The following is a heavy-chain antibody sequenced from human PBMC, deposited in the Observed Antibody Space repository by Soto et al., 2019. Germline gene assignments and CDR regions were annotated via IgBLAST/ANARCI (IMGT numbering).Heavy chain of an antibody. Sequence: EVLLQQSGAEAREPGGVVKMSCAVSGITFSDLHMHWVKQAPGKGLEWVGLVEVENDDRLYAEKYRGRLNINTHTSRHTSYMELTSLTSDDTAIYCCAAVRGSLGSLSFDYWGQGTPVTVAA. CDR3: AAVRGSLGSLSFDY. D-gene: IGHD1-1*01. J-gene: IGHJ4*02. V-gene: IGHV1-69-2*01. CDR1: GITFSDLH. CDR2: VEVENDDR.